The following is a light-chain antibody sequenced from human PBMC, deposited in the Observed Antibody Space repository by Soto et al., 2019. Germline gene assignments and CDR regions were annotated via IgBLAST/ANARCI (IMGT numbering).Light chain of an antibody. CDR3: GTWDSSLSEYV. CDR1: SSNIGNSY. Sequence: QSVLTQPPSVSAAPGQKVTISSSGSSSNIGNSYVYWYQQFPGTAPKLLIYDDDKRPSAIPDRFSGSKSGTSATLGITGLQTGDEADYYCGTWDSSLSEYVFGTGTKLTVL. V-gene: IGLV1-51*01. J-gene: IGLJ1*01. CDR2: DDD.